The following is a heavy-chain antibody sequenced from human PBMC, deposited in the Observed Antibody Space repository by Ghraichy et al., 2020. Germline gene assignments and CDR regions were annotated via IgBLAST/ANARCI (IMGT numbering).Heavy chain of an antibody. Sequence: GGSLRLSCAASGFTFSSYSMNWVRQAPGKGLEWVSSISSSSSYIYYADSVKGRFTISRDNAKNSLYLQMNSLRAEDTAVYYCARGVAPANYYGSGSYYKGNWFDPWGQGTLVTVSS. CDR1: GFTFSSYS. J-gene: IGHJ5*02. CDR2: ISSSSSYI. D-gene: IGHD3-10*01. V-gene: IGHV3-21*01. CDR3: ARGVAPANYYGSGSYYKGNWFDP.